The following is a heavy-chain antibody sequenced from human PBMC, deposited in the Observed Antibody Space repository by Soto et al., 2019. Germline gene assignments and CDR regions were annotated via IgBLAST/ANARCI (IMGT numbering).Heavy chain of an antibody. CDR1: GFTFSNYA. CDR3: TTDWGCSSTSCSSPWFDP. J-gene: IGHJ5*02. CDR2: ISGSGGIT. V-gene: IGHV3-23*01. D-gene: IGHD2-2*01. Sequence: PGGSLRLSCAAPGFTFSNYAMSWVRQAPGRGLEWVSPISGSGGITYYADSVKGRFTISRDNSKNTLYLQMNSLRAEDTAVYYCTTDWGCSSTSCSSPWFDPWGQGTLVTVSS.